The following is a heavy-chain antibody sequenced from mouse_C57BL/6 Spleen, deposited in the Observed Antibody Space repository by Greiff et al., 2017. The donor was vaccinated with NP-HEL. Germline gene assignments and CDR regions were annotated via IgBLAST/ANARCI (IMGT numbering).Heavy chain of an antibody. CDR2: IHPNSGST. CDR1: GYTFTSYW. CDR3: ARRGDGYYTAWFAY. J-gene: IGHJ3*01. D-gene: IGHD2-3*01. Sequence: VQLQQSGAELVKPGASVKLSCKASGYTFTSYWMHWVKQRPGQGLEWIGMIHPNSGSTNYNEKFKSKATLTVDKSSSTAYMQLSSLTAEDSAVDYWARRGDGYYTAWFAYWGQGTLVTVSA. V-gene: IGHV1-64*01.